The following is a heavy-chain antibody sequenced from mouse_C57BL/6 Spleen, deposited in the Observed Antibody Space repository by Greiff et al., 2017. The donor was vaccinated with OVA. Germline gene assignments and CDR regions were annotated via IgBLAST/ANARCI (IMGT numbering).Heavy chain of an antibody. D-gene: IGHD1-1*01. CDR3: ARTTVVDWDFDV. V-gene: IGHV1-82*01. CDR2: IYPGDGDT. J-gene: IGHJ1*03. CDR1: GYAFSSSW. Sequence: VQLQQSGPELVKPGASVKISCKASGYAFSSSWMNWVKQRPGKGLEWIGRIYPGDGDTNYNGKFKGKATLTADKSSSTAYMQLSRLTSEDSAVYVCARTTVVDWDFDVWGTGTTVTVAS.